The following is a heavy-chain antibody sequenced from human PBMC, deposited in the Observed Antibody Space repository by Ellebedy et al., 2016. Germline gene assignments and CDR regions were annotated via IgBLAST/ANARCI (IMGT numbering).Heavy chain of an antibody. Sequence: GESLKISXAASGFTFSSYAMHWVRQAPGKGLEWVAVISYDGSNKYYADSVKGRFTISRDNSKNTLYLQMNSLRAEDTAVYYCAKDALLRYFDWHIVDYWGQGTLVTVSS. CDR1: GFTFSSYA. CDR3: AKDALLRYFDWHIVDY. CDR2: ISYDGSNK. V-gene: IGHV3-30-3*01. D-gene: IGHD3-9*01. J-gene: IGHJ4*02.